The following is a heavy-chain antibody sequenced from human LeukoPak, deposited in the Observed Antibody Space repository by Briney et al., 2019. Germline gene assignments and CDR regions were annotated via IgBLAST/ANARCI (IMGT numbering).Heavy chain of an antibody. V-gene: IGHV1-69*05. CDR3: ASLGYCSGGSCYFGHFEYYGMDV. Sequence: GSSVKVSCKASGGTFSSYAISWVRQAPGQGLEWMGGIIPIFGTANYAQKFQGRVTITTDESTSTAYMELSSLRSEDTAVYYCASLGYCSGGSCYFGHFEYYGMDVWGQGTTVTVSS. CDR1: GGTFSSYA. D-gene: IGHD2-15*01. CDR2: IIPIFGTA. J-gene: IGHJ6*02.